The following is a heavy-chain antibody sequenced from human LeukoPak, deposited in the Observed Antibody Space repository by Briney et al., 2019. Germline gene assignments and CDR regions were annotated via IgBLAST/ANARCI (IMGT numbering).Heavy chain of an antibody. CDR1: GGSFSGYY. J-gene: IGHJ4*02. Sequence: SETLSLTCAVYGGSFSGYYWSWIRQPPGKGLEWIGEINHSGSTNYNPSLKSRVTISVDTSKNQFSLKLSSVTAADTAVYYCARGPPATYGPGSYSPYYFDYWGQGTLVTVSS. CDR3: ARGPPATYGPGSYSPYYFDY. V-gene: IGHV4-34*01. CDR2: INHSGST. D-gene: IGHD3-10*01.